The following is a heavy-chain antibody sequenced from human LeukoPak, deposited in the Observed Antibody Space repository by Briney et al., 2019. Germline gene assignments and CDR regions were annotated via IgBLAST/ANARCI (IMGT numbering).Heavy chain of an antibody. J-gene: IGHJ4*02. CDR2: IKTDWSST. Sequence: SGGSLRLSCTASGLTFSTYWMHWVRQVPGKGLVWVSRIKTDWSSTSYADSVKSLFTLSRDSAKNNVYLKMNRLRAEDTAVYYCATVSVGVRFDYWGQGALVAVSS. D-gene: IGHD3-16*01. V-gene: IGHV3-74*01. CDR3: ATVSVGVRFDY. CDR1: GLTFSTYW.